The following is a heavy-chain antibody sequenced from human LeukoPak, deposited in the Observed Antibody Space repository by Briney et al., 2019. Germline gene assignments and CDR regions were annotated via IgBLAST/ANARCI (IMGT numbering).Heavy chain of an antibody. CDR1: GGSISSYY. D-gene: IGHD2-15*01. V-gene: IGHV4-59*01. Sequence: SETLSLTCTVSGGSISSYYWSWIRQPPGKGLGWIGYIYYSGSTNYNPSLKSRVTISVDTSKNQFSLKLSSVTAADTAVYYCAGHYCSGGSCYPRYWGQGTLVTVSS. CDR2: IYYSGST. CDR3: AGHYCSGGSCYPRY. J-gene: IGHJ4*02.